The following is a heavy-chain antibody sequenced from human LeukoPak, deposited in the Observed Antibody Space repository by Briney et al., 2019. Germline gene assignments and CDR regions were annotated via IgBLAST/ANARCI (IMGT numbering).Heavy chain of an antibody. CDR1: GGSISSSNW. D-gene: IGHD4-17*01. CDR2: IYHSGST. Sequence: SGTLSLTCAVSGGSISSSNWWSWVHQPPGKGLEWIGEIYHSGSTNYNPSLKGRVTISVDKSKNQFSLKLSSVTAADTAVYYCAGGDHYGDYVRKDYWGQGTLVTVSS. V-gene: IGHV4-4*02. CDR3: AGGDHYGDYVRKDY. J-gene: IGHJ4*02.